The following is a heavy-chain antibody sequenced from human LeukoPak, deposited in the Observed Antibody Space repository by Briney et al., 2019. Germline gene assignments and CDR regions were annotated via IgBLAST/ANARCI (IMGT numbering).Heavy chain of an antibody. CDR2: SRNEANAYTT. Sequence: PGGSLRLSCAASGFTLSDHYIDWVRQAPGKGLEWVGRSRNEANAYTTDYAASVKGRFTISRDDSKNSLYLQMNSLKTEDTAVYYCARVNGVYWCFDLWGRGTLVTVSS. D-gene: IGHD3-10*01. CDR3: ARVNGVYWCFDL. CDR1: GFTLSDHY. J-gene: IGHJ2*01. V-gene: IGHV3-72*01.